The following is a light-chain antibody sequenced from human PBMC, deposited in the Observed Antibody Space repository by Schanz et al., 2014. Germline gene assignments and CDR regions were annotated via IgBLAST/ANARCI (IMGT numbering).Light chain of an antibody. CDR1: QNLLHSSNNRNY. J-gene: IGKJ4*01. CDR2: WAS. Sequence: DIVMTQAPDSLAVSLGERATLNCKSSQNLLHSSNNRNYLAWYQLKPGQPPKLLICWASTRASGVPERFSGSGSGTEFTLTISSLQAEDVAVYFCQQYYFTPQLTFGGGTRVEIK. V-gene: IGKV4-1*01. CDR3: QQYYFTPQLT.